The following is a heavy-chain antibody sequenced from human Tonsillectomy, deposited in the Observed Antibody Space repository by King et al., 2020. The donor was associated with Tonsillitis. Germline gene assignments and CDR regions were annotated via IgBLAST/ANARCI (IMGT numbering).Heavy chain of an antibody. V-gene: IGHV4-31*03. Sequence: VQLQESGPGLVKPSQTLSLTCTVSGGSISSGGYYWSWIRQHPGKGLEWIGYIYYSGSTYYNPSLKSRVSISVDRSKNQFSLKLFSVTAADTAVYYCARDQGTRGNFDYWGQGTLVTVSS. CDR2: IYYSGST. J-gene: IGHJ4*02. D-gene: IGHD1-1*01. CDR3: ARDQGTRGNFDY. CDR1: GGSISSGGYY.